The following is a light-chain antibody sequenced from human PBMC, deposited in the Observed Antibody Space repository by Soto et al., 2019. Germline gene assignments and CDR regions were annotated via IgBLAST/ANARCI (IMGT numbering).Light chain of an antibody. CDR2: AAS. J-gene: IGKJ3*01. V-gene: IGKV1-39*01. CDR3: QQSYSIPFT. CDR1: QSISTY. Sequence: DIQMTQSPSSLSASVGDRVTITCRASQSISTYLNWYQQKPGKAPKLLIYAASSLRSGVPSRFSGSGSGTEFSLTISSLQPEDFATYYCQQSYSIPFTFGPGTKVDVK.